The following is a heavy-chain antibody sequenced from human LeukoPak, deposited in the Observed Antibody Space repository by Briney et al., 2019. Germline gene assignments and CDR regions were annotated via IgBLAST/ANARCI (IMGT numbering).Heavy chain of an antibody. CDR3: ARAGRRTFAFDI. J-gene: IGHJ3*02. CDR1: GGSISSSNW. CDR2: IYHSGSP. V-gene: IGHV4-4*02. D-gene: IGHD1-26*01. Sequence: SGTLSLTCTVSGGSISSSNWWIWVRQPPGKGLEWIGEIYHSGSPNYNPSLKSRVTISVDKSKNQFSLNLTSVAAADRAVYFCARAGRRTFAFDIWGPGTLVTVSS.